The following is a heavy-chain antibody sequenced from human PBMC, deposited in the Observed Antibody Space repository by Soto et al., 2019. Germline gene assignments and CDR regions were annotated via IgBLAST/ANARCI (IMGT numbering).Heavy chain of an antibody. D-gene: IGHD2-2*01. J-gene: IGHJ3*02. CDR3: ARDPQCSSTSCYLGRIGAFAI. V-gene: IGHV3-48*01. CDR2: ISSSSSTI. CDR1: GFTFSSYS. Sequence: EVQLVESGGGLVQPGGSLRLSCAASGFTFSSYSMNWVRQAPGKGLEWVSYISSSSSTIYYADSVKGRFTISRDNAKNSLYLQMNSRRAEDTAVYYCARDPQCSSTSCYLGRIGAFAIWGQGTMVTVSS.